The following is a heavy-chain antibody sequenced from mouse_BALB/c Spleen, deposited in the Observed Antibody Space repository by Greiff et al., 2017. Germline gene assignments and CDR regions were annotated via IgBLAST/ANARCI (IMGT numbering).Heavy chain of an antibody. CDR1: GFNIKDYY. CDR3: NVGDYDVWFAY. J-gene: IGHJ3*01. V-gene: IGHV14-4*02. Sequence: EVQLVESGAELVRSGASVKLSCTASGFNIKDYYMHWVKQRPEQGLEWIGWIDPENGDTEYAPKFQGKATMTADTSSNTAYLQLSSLTSEDTAVYYCNVGDYDVWFAYWGQGTLVTVSA. D-gene: IGHD2-4*01. CDR2: IDPENGDT.